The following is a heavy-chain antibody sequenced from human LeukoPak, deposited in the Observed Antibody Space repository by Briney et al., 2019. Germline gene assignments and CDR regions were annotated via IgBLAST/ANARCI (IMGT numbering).Heavy chain of an antibody. Sequence: GESLKISCKGSGYSFTSYWISWVRQMPGKGLEWMGGIDPSDSYTNYSPSFQGHVTISADKSISTAYLQWSSLKASDTAMYYCARGYYDSSGYPRGAFDIWGQGTMVTVSS. J-gene: IGHJ3*02. V-gene: IGHV5-10-1*01. CDR2: IDPSDSYT. CDR3: ARGYYDSSGYPRGAFDI. CDR1: GYSFTSYW. D-gene: IGHD3-22*01.